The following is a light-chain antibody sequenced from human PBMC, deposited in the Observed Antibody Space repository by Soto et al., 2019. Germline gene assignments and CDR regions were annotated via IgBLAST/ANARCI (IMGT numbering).Light chain of an antibody. V-gene: IGLV1-40*01. CDR3: QSYVSSLSGLV. Sequence: QSVLTQPPSVSGAPGQRVTISCTGSSSNIGAGYDVHWYQQLPGTAPKLLIYVNSNRPSGVPDRFSGSKSGTSASLAITGLQAEYEADYYCQSYVSSLSGLVFGGGTKLTVL. CDR1: SSNIGAGYD. J-gene: IGLJ2*01. CDR2: VNS.